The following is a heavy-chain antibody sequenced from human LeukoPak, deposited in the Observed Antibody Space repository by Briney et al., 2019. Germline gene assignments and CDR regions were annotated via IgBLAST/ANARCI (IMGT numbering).Heavy chain of an antibody. CDR2: LNPSGGSS. CDR3: ASVYKHGMDV. D-gene: IGHD5-24*01. CDR1: GYTVTSYY. V-gene: IGHV1-46*01. Sequence: EASVKVSCKASGYTVTSYYMHWVRQAPGQGLEWMAILNPSGGSSNYAQKFQGRATLTRATSTGTVYMELSSLRSEDTAVYYCASVYKHGMDVWGQGTTVIVS. J-gene: IGHJ6*02.